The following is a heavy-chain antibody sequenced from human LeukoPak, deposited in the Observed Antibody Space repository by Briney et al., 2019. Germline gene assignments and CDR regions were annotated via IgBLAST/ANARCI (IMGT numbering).Heavy chain of an antibody. CDR2: ITGSGGST. Sequence: GGSLRLSCAASGFTFSSYAMSWVRQAPGKGLEWVSAITGSGGSTYYADSVKGRFTISRDNSKNTLYLQMNSLRAEDTAVYYCASSSVFEGPHYYFDYWGQGTLVTVSP. CDR1: GFTFSSYA. V-gene: IGHV3-23*01. D-gene: IGHD3-9*01. J-gene: IGHJ4*02. CDR3: ASSSVFEGPHYYFDY.